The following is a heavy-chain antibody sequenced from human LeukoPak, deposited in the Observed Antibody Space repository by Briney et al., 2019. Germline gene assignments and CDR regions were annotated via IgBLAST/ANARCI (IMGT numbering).Heavy chain of an antibody. J-gene: IGHJ4*02. CDR3: ARDCSGGSCYGPFDY. CDR1: GGSISSSNW. V-gene: IGHV4-4*02. D-gene: IGHD2-15*01. Sequence: SETLSLTCAVSGGSISSSNWWSWVRQPPGKGLEWIGEIYHSGSTNYNPSLKSRVTISVDTSKNQFSLKLSSVTAADTAVYYCARDCSGGSCYGPFDYWGQGTLVTVSS. CDR2: IYHSGST.